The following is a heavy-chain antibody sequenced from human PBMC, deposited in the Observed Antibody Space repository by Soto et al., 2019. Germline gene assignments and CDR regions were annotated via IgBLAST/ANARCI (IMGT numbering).Heavy chain of an antibody. D-gene: IGHD2-15*01. V-gene: IGHV1-18*01. CDR2: ISAYNGNT. CDR3: ARVGYCSGGSCYSSSDY. CDR1: GYTFTSYG. J-gene: IGHJ4*02. Sequence: QVQLVQSGAEVKKHGPSVKVSCKASGYTFTSYGISWVRQAPGQGLEWMGWISAYNGNTNYAQKLQGRVTMTTDTSTSTADMELRSLRSDDTAVYYCARVGYCSGGSCYSSSDYWGQGTLVTVSA.